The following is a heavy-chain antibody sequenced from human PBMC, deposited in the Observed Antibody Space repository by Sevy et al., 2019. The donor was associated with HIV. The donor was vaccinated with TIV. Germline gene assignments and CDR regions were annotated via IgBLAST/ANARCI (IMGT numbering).Heavy chain of an antibody. V-gene: IGHV3-48*02. CDR2: ISSSSSTI. CDR3: ATQDRYSGIRGAFDI. J-gene: IGHJ3*02. CDR1: GFTFSSYS. Sequence: GGSLRLSCAASGFTFSSYSMNWVRQAPGKGLEWVSYISSSSSTIYYADSVKGRFTISRDNAKNSLYLQMNSLRDEDTAVYYCATQDRYSGIRGAFDIWGQWTMVTVSS. D-gene: IGHD1-26*01.